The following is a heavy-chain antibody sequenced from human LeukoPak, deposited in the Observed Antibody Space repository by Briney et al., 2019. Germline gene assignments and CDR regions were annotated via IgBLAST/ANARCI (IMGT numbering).Heavy chain of an antibody. CDR3: ARRRDFIDY. CDR1: GFTLSDYY. V-gene: IGHV3-11*01. Sequence: GGSLRLSCAASGFTLSDYYMSWIRQAPGKGLEWFSYSSSSGSTIYYADSVKGRFAISRDNAKNSLHMQMNSLRAEDTAVYYCARRRDFIDYWGQGTLVTVSS. CDR2: SSSSGSTI. D-gene: IGHD3/OR15-3a*01. J-gene: IGHJ4*02.